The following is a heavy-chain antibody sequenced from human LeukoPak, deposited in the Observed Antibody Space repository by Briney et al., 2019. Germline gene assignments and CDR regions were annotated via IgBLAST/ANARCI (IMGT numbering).Heavy chain of an antibody. Sequence: SVKVSCKASGGTFSSYAISWVRQAPGQGLEWIGGIIPIFGTANYAQKFQGRVTITTDESTSTAYMELSSLRSEDTAVYYCARDNYAGANWFDPWGQGTLVTVSS. CDR3: ARDNYAGANWFDP. V-gene: IGHV1-69*05. CDR2: IIPIFGTA. D-gene: IGHD1-7*01. J-gene: IGHJ5*02. CDR1: GGTFSSYA.